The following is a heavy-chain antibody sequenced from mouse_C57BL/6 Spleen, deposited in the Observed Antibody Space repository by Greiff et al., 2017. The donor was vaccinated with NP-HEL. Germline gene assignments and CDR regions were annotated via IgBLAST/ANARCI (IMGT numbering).Heavy chain of an antibody. CDR1: GYTFTSYW. D-gene: IGHD2-1*01. CDR2: IDPNSGGT. Sequence: VQLQQSGAELVKPGASVKLSCKASGYTFTSYWMHWVKQRPGRGLEWIGRIDPNSGGTKYNEKFKSKATLTVDKPSSTAYMQLSSLTSEDSAVYYCAEGDYGNYDYAMDYWGQGTSVTVSS. V-gene: IGHV1-72*01. CDR3: AEGDYGNYDYAMDY. J-gene: IGHJ4*01.